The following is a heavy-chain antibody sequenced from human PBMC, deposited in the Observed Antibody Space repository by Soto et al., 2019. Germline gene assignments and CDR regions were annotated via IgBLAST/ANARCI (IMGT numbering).Heavy chain of an antibody. V-gene: IGHV4-59*08. J-gene: IGHJ4*02. Sequence: QVQLQESGPGLVKPSETLSLTCTVSGGSMTSYYWSWIRQPPGKGLEWIGFIYYTGNTKYNPSLKSXXTISIDTSKSLFSLKLNSVTAADTAVYYCARRIIALEIFDFWGPGTVVTVSS. CDR3: ARRIIALEIFDF. D-gene: IGHD3-10*01. CDR1: GGSMTSYY. CDR2: IYYTGNT.